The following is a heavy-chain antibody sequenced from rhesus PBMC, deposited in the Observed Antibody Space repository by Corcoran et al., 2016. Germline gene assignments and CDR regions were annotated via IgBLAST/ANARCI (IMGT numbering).Heavy chain of an antibody. J-gene: IGHJ4*01. Sequence: QVKLQQWGEGLVKASETLSLTCAVSGGAISGGYYYWSWIRQPPGKGLEWIGGIYSSRGNTYYNPSLKGRVTISKDTSKNQFSLKLSSVTAADTAVYYCATLNPSPSYFDYWGQGVLVTVSS. CDR3: ATLNPSPSYFDY. CDR1: GGAISGGYYY. CDR2: IYSSRGNT. V-gene: IGHV4S12*01.